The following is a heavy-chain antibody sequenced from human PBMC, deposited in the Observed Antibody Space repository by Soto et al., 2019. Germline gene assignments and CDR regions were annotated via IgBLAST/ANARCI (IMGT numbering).Heavy chain of an antibody. CDR2: IIPILGTA. CDR3: AKAGDGYEIRGEFGDY. V-gene: IGHV1-69*01. Sequence: QVQLVQSGAEVKKPGSSVKVSCKASGGTFSSYAISWVRQAPGQGLEWMGGIIPILGTANYAQKFQGRVTITADESTSTADMELSSLRSEDTAVYYCAKAGDGYEIRGEFGDYWGQGTLVTVSS. D-gene: IGHD5-12*01. CDR1: GGTFSSYA. J-gene: IGHJ4*02.